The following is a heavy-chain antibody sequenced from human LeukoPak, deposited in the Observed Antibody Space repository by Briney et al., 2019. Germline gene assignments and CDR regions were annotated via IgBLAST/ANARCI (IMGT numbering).Heavy chain of an antibody. CDR1: GFTFSNAW. D-gene: IGHD1-1*01. J-gene: IGHJ4*02. CDR3: TTELGTGTTRVDY. CDR2: INSQTDGGTT. V-gene: IGHV3-15*01. Sequence: GGSLILSCAASGFTFSNAWMRWVRQAPGKGLEWVGRINSQTDGGTTDYAAPVKGRFTISRDDSKTTLYLQMNSLRTEDTAVYYCTTELGTGTTRVDYWGQGTLVTVSS.